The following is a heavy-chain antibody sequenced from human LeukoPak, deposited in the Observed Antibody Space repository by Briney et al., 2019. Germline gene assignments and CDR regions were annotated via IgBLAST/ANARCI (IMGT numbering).Heavy chain of an antibody. D-gene: IGHD3-9*01. V-gene: IGHV4-59*08. CDR1: GGSISSYY. J-gene: IGHJ6*02. CDR3: ARSTGFDWFLYGMDV. CDR2: IYYSGST. Sequence: SETLSLTCTVSGGSISSYYWSWIRQPPGKGLEWIGYIYYSGSTNYNPSLKSRVTISVDTSKNQFSLKLSSVTAADTAVCYCARSTGFDWFLYGMDVWGQGTTVTVSS.